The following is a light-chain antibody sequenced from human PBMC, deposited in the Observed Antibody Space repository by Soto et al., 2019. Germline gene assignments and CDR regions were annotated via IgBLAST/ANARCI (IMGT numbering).Light chain of an antibody. Sequence: ESVLTQSPGTLSLSPGERATLSCRASQRVNSRYLAWYQQKPGPAPRLLIYGASSRATGIPDKFSGSGSGTDFTLTISKLEPEDFAVYYCQQYGNSLWTFGQGTKVEIK. CDR1: QRVNSRY. CDR3: QQYGNSLWT. CDR2: GAS. V-gene: IGKV3-20*01. J-gene: IGKJ1*01.